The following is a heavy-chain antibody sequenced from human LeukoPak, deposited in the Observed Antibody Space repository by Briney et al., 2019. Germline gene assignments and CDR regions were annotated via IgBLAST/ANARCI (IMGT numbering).Heavy chain of an antibody. CDR3: ATWMAGTKDFDS. CDR2: FDPEDGET. V-gene: IGHV1-24*01. D-gene: IGHD6-19*01. J-gene: IGHJ4*02. CDR1: GYTLTELS. Sequence: ASVKVSCKVSGYTLTELSMHWVRQAPGKGLEWMGGFDPEDGETIYAQKFQGRVTMTEDTSTDTAYMELSGLRSQDTAVYYCATWMAGTKDFDSWGQGTLVTVSS.